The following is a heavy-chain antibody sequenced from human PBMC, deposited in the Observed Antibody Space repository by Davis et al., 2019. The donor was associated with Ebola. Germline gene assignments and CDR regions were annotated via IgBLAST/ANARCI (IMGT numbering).Heavy chain of an antibody. CDR3: ARGGWWLRSRGSFDY. Sequence: SETLSLTCTVSGGSISSYYWSWIRQPPGKGLEWIGYLYYSGSTNYNPSLKSRVTISVDTSKNQFSLKLSSVTAADTAVYYCARGGWWLRSRGSFDYWGQGTLVTVSS. J-gene: IGHJ4*02. V-gene: IGHV4-59*12. CDR1: GGSISSYY. CDR2: LYYSGST. D-gene: IGHD5-12*01.